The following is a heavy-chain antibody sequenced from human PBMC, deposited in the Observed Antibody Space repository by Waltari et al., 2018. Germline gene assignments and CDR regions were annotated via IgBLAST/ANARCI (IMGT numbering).Heavy chain of an antibody. CDR3: ARTATVVTYLDY. J-gene: IGHJ4*02. Sequence: QVQLQTSGPGLVKPSETLSLTCTVSGASISRYSWTWLRQPPGKGLEWIGYIYYSGSTNYNPSLKSRVTISVDTSKNQFSLKLSSVTAADTAVYYCARTATVVTYLDYWGQGTLVTVSS. V-gene: IGHV4-59*01. CDR2: IYYSGST. CDR1: GASISRYS. D-gene: IGHD4-17*01.